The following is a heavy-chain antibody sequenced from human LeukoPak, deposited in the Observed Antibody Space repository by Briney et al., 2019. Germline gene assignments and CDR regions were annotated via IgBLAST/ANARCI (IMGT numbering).Heavy chain of an antibody. Sequence: PGGSLRLSCAASGFTFSSYAMSWVRQAPGKGLEWVSAISGSGGSTYYADSVKGRFTISRDNSKNTLYLQMNSLRAEDTAVYYCAKVEQYYDFWSGYYTGHFDYWGQGTLVTVSS. V-gene: IGHV3-23*01. J-gene: IGHJ4*02. CDR2: ISGSGGST. D-gene: IGHD3-3*01. CDR1: GFTFSSYA. CDR3: AKVEQYYDFWSGYYTGHFDY.